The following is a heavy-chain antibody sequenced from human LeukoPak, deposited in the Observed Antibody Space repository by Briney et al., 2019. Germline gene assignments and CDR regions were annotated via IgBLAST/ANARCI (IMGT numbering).Heavy chain of an antibody. V-gene: IGHV3-30-3*01. D-gene: IGHD1-7*01. CDR2: ISFDGSSK. Sequence: GGSLRLSCAASGFTFSSHAMHWVRQAPGKGLEWVAVISFDGSSKYYADSVKGRFTICRDNSKNTLYLQMNSLRAEDTAVYYCARIFRSGSTYHYYGMDVWGQGTTVTFSS. CDR3: ARIFRSGSTYHYYGMDV. J-gene: IGHJ6*02. CDR1: GFTFSSHA.